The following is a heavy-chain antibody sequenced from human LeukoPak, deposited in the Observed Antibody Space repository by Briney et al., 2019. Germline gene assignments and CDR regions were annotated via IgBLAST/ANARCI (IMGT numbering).Heavy chain of an antibody. CDR3: ATETSAWSAFDI. Sequence: GGSLRLSCAASGLTFSSHWMFWVRQAPGKGLVWVSQTDRDGKSTGYADSVKGRFTISRDNAKNTLYLQMNSLRAEDTAVYYCATETSAWSAFDIWGQGTMVTVSA. V-gene: IGHV3-74*01. D-gene: IGHD6-19*01. J-gene: IGHJ3*02. CDR1: GLTFSSHW. CDR2: TDRDGKST.